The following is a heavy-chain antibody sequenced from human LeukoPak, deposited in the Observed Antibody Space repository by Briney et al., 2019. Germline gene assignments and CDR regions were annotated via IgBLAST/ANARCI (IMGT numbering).Heavy chain of an antibody. CDR3: ARGFVGSAVAGTDY. CDR2: IIPIFGTA. V-gene: IGHV1-69*13. D-gene: IGHD6-19*01. Sequence: GASVKVSCKASGGTFSSYAISWARQAPGQGLEWMGGIIPIFGTANYAQKFQGRVTITADESTSTAYMELSSLRSEDTAVYYCARGFVGSAVAGTDYWGQGTLVTVSS. J-gene: IGHJ4*02. CDR1: GGTFSSYA.